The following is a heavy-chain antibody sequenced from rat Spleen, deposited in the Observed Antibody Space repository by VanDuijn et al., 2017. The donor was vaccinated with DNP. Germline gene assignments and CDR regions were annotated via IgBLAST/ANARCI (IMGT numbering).Heavy chain of an antibody. CDR1: GITFSDHN. D-gene: IGHD1-4*01. Sequence: EVQLVESGGGLVQPGRSLKLSCVVSGITFSDHNMAWVRQAPKKGLEWVGTISYARSDTYYRDSVKGRFTMSRDNAKSTLYLQMYSLRSEDTATYYCVSRPPPTRGPFDYWGQGVTVTVSS. V-gene: IGHV5-7*01. CDR3: VSRPPPTRGPFDY. CDR2: ISYARSDT. J-gene: IGHJ2*01.